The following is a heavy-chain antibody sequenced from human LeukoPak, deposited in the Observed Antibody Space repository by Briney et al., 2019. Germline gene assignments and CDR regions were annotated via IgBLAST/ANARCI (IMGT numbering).Heavy chain of an antibody. J-gene: IGHJ5*02. CDR1: GFTFSSYG. CDR3: AKDLGEMTTVTWNWFDP. V-gene: IGHV3-30*18. CDR2: ISYDGSNK. Sequence: PGGSLRLSCAASGFTFSSYGMEWVRQAPGKGLEWVAVISYDGSNKYYADSVKGRFTISRDNSKNTLYLQMNSLRAEDTAVYYCAKDLGEMTTVTWNWFDPWGQGTLVTVSS. D-gene: IGHD4-11*01.